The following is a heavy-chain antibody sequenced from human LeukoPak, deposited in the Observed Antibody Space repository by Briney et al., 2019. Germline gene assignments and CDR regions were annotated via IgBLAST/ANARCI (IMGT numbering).Heavy chain of an antibody. CDR3: ARQLRYFDWRSRYFDY. D-gene: IGHD3-9*01. CDR2: IYYSGST. Sequence: PSETLSLTCTVSGGSISSSSYYWGWIRQPPGKGLEWIGSIYYSGSTYYNPSLKSRVTISVDTSKNQFSLKLSSVTAADTAVYYCARQLRYFDWRSRYFDYWGQGTQVTVSS. CDR1: GGSISSSSYY. V-gene: IGHV4-39*01. J-gene: IGHJ4*02.